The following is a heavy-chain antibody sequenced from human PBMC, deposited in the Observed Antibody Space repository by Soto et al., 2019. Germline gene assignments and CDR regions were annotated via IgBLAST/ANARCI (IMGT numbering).Heavy chain of an antibody. Sequence: QVQLVQSGTEVKKPGASVTVSCKSSGYTFTDFYLHWLRQAPGQGLEWVGWINPKTGDTKSSQKFQGRVTMSRDTSVSTAYIDLTSLTSDDTAMYYCATGTNGTTGCYHPLGQGTRVTVSS. V-gene: IGHV1-2*02. CDR1: GYTFTDFY. CDR3: ATGTNGTTGCYHP. J-gene: IGHJ5*02. CDR2: INPKTGDT. D-gene: IGHD1-1*01.